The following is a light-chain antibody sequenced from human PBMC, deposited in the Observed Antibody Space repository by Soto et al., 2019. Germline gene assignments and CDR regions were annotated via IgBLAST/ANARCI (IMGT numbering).Light chain of an antibody. Sequence: EIVLTQSPGTLSLSPGERATLSCRASHTISSSYLAWYQQKPGQAPRLLMFRTSSRATGFPARFSGSGSGTEFTLAISRLEPEDFAVYYCQQFGSSVTFGQGTRLEIK. CDR3: QQFGSSVT. CDR1: HTISSSY. J-gene: IGKJ5*01. V-gene: IGKV3-20*01. CDR2: RTS.